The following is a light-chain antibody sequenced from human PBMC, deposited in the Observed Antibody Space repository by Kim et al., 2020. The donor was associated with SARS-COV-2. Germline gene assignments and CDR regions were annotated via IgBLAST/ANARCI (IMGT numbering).Light chain of an antibody. J-gene: IGLJ2*01. CDR3: AAWDESLKAVV. CDR1: SSNIGSNT. Sequence: QSVLTQPPSASGTPGQRVTISCSGSSSNIGSNTVNWYQQLPGTAPKLLIYSNNQRPSGVPDRFSGSKSGTSASLAISGLQSEDEADYYCAAWDESLKAVVFGGGAQLADL. CDR2: SNN. V-gene: IGLV1-44*01.